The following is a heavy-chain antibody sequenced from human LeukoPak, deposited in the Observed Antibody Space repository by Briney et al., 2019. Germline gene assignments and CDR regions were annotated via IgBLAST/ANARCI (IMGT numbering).Heavy chain of an antibody. CDR3: ERDFCSGGSCSYYFDY. V-gene: IGHV1-2*02. CDR1: GYTFTGYY. CDR2: INPNSGGT. D-gene: IGHD2-15*01. Sequence: ASVKVSCKASGYTFTGYYMHWVRQAPGQGLEWMGWINPNSGGTNYAQKFQGRVTMTRDTSISTAYMELSRLRSDDTAVYYCERDFCSGGSCSYYFDYWGQGTLVTVSS. J-gene: IGHJ4*02.